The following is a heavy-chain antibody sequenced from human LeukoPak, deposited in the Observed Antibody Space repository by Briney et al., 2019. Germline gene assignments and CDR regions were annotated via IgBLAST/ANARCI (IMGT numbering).Heavy chain of an antibody. CDR1: YFTFTNTW. V-gene: IGHV3-15*07. D-gene: IGHD5-12*01. J-gene: IGHJ3*02. CDR3: TTGGSVIVAGTRAFDI. Sequence: GGSLRLSCAVSYFTFTNTWMNWVRQAPGKGLEWVGRIKSEIDGGTTDYAAPVQGRFTISRDDSQATLYLQMNSLKTEDTAVYYCTTGGSVIVAGTRAFDIWGQGTLVTVSS. CDR2: IKSEIDGGTT.